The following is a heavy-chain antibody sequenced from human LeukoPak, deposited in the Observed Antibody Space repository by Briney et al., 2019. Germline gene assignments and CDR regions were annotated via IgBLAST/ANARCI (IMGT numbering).Heavy chain of an antibody. D-gene: IGHD6-19*01. CDR3: ASDTVAGTG. V-gene: IGHV4-39*07. J-gene: IGHJ4*02. CDR1: GGSVSSGSYY. CDR2: INHRGIT. Sequence: SETLSLTCSVSGGSVSSGSYYRSWIRQPPGKGLEWIGEINHRGITNYNPSLKSRVTISADTSKNQFSLKLSSVTAADTSVYYCASDTVAGTGWGQGTLVTVSS.